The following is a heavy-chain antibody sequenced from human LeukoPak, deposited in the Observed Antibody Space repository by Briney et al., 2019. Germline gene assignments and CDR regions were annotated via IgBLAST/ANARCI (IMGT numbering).Heavy chain of an antibody. Sequence: PGGSLRLSCAASGFTVSSNYMSWVRQAPGKGLEWVSVIYSGGSTYYADSVEGRFTISRDNSKNTLYLQMNSLRAEDTAVYYCARVLGYCSSTSCYESWFDPWGQGTLVTVSS. D-gene: IGHD2-2*01. V-gene: IGHV3-53*01. CDR1: GFTVSSNY. J-gene: IGHJ5*02. CDR3: ARVLGYCSSTSCYESWFDP. CDR2: IYSGGST.